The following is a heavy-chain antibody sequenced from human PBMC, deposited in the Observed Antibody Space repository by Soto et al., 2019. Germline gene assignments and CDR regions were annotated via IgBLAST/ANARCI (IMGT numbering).Heavy chain of an antibody. CDR3: VRDKRVTDWFDP. J-gene: IGHJ5*02. CDR1: GFTFSNYW. CDR2: ITRDGSVT. Sequence: GGSLRLSCAASGFTFSNYWMHWVRQAPGKGLLWVSRITRDGSVTVYADSVRGRFTISRDNANNMLYLQMNSLRVEDTAVYYCVRDKRVTDWFDPWGQGTRVTVS. V-gene: IGHV3-74*01.